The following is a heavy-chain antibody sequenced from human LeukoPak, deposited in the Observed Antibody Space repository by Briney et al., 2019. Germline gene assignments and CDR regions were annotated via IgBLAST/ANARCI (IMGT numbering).Heavy chain of an antibody. J-gene: IGHJ4*02. D-gene: IGHD3-22*01. V-gene: IGHV1-18*01. Sequence: ASVTVSCKPSGFTFTHYGIGWVRQAPGQGLEWLGWISAYNGDTNFAQKFQGRVTMSTDTSTSTAYMELRSLRSDDTAVYYCVRDPSNSSGHYAYFDYWGQGALVTVSS. CDR3: VRDPSNSSGHYAYFDY. CDR1: GFTFTHYG. CDR2: ISAYNGDT.